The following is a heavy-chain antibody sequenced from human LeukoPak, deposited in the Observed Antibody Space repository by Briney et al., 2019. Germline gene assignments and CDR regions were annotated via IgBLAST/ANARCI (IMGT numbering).Heavy chain of an antibody. V-gene: IGHV3-48*01. CDR2: ISSSSSTI. CDR1: GFTFSSYS. CDR3: ARFTRYGNLYEMIYGDYDLAFDY. Sequence: PGGSLRLSCAAPGFTFSSYSMNWVRQAPGKGLEWVSYISSSSSTIYYADSVKGRFTISRDNAKNSLYLQMNSLRAEDTAVYYCARFTRYGNLYEMIYGDYDLAFDYWGQGTLVTVSS. D-gene: IGHD4-17*01. J-gene: IGHJ4*02.